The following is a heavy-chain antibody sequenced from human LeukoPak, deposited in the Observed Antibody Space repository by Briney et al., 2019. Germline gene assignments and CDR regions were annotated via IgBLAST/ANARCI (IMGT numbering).Heavy chain of an antibody. Sequence: GGSLRLSCAASGFTVSSNYMSWVRQAPGKGLEWVSVIYSGGSTYYADSVKGRFTISRDNSKNTLYLQMNSLRAEDTAVYYCARETALMVYAAWGQGTLVTVSS. CDR2: IYSGGST. D-gene: IGHD2-8*01. CDR3: ARETALMVYAA. J-gene: IGHJ5*02. V-gene: IGHV3-66*02. CDR1: GFTVSSNY.